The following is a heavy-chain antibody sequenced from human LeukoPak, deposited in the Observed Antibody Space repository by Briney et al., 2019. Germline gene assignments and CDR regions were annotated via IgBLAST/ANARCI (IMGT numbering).Heavy chain of an antibody. J-gene: IGHJ4*02. CDR1: GYTFTGYY. CDR2: INPNSGGT. D-gene: IGHD3-10*01. Sequence: ASVNVSCKASGYTFTGYYMHGVRQAPGQGLEWMGWINPNSGGTNYAQKFQGRVTMTRDTSISTAYMELSRLRCDDTAVYYCARVAGYYGSGSNYFDYWGQGTLVTVSS. V-gene: IGHV1-2*02. CDR3: ARVAGYYGSGSNYFDY.